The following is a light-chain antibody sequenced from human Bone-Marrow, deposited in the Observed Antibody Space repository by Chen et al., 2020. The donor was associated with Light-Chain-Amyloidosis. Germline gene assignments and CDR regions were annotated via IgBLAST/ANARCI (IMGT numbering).Light chain of an antibody. CDR1: SSDVGGYNH. CDR3: SSYTSIVSYV. CDR2: EVS. Sequence: QSALTQPASVAGSPGQSITISCTGTSSDVGGYNHVSWYQLHPGNAPKLMIYEVSNRPSGISNHLYGSTSGNTDSQSISELQAEDEAEYYCSSYTSIVSYVFGNLTKVTVL. J-gene: IGLJ1*01. V-gene: IGLV2-14*01.